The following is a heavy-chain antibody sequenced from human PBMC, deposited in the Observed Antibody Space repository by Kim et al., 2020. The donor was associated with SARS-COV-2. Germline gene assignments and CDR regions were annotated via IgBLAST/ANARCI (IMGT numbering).Heavy chain of an antibody. CDR1: GFTFSSYS. CDR3: AKGILWSGYGMDV. J-gene: IGHJ6*02. V-gene: IGHV3-23*03. CDR2: IYSGGSST. D-gene: IGHD3-10*02. Sequence: GGSLRLSCAASGFTFSSYSMSWVRQAPGKGLEWVSVIYSGGSSTYYPDPVKGRFTISRANSKNTLYLQMYSMRAEDTAEYYCAKGILWSGYGMDVWGQGT.